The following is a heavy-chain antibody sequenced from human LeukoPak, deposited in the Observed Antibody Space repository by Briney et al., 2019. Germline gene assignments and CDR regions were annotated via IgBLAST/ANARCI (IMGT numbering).Heavy chain of an antibody. Sequence: PSGTLSLTCAVSGGSINSNYWWTWVRQSPGKGLEWIGEIYHTGSVNYNLSLGSRVTISRDRSKNQFSLMLRSVTAADTAVYYCARHYDLWSGYNYWGQGLLVTVSS. D-gene: IGHD3-3*01. CDR1: GGSINSNYW. J-gene: IGHJ4*02. CDR2: IYHTGSV. V-gene: IGHV4-4*02. CDR3: ARHYDLWSGYNY.